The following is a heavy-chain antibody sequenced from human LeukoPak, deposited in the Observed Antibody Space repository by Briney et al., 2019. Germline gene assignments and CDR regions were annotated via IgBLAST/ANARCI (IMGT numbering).Heavy chain of an antibody. J-gene: IGHJ4*02. CDR2: IDYSGST. CDR1: AGSVSSGSYH. V-gene: IGHV4-61*01. Sequence: SETLSLTCAVSAGSVSSGSYHWSWIRQPPGKGLEWIGYIDYSGSTTYNPSLKSRVTISADTSKNQFSLKLNSVTAADTAVYYCARLGGDYGYYFDYWGQGTLVTVSS. D-gene: IGHD4-17*01. CDR3: ARLGGDYGYYFDY.